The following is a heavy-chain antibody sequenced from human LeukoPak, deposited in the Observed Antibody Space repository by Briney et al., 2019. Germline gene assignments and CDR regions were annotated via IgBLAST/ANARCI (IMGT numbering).Heavy chain of an antibody. CDR2: IYSGGST. CDR3: ARVGSGYFKGALDI. J-gene: IGHJ3*02. Sequence: GGSLRLSCAASGFTFSSYGMNWVRQAPGKGLEWVSVIYSGGSTYYADSVKGRFTISRDNSKNTLYLQMNSLRAEDTAVYYCARVGSGYFKGALDIWGQGTMVTVSS. V-gene: IGHV3-53*01. CDR1: GFTFSSYG. D-gene: IGHD3-22*01.